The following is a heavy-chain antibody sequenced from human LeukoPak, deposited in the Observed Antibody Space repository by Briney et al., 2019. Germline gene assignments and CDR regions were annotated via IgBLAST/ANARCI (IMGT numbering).Heavy chain of an antibody. CDR1: GGSISSVGYY. CDR3: ASSMVRGVITYTNFDY. D-gene: IGHD3-10*01. V-gene: IGHV4-31*03. Sequence: PSQTLSLTCTVSGGSISSVGYYWSWIRQHPGKGLDWIGYIYYIGCTYYNPSLKTGLTISLDTSKNQFSLKLSSVTAADTAVYYCASSMVRGVITYTNFDYWGQGTLVTVSS. J-gene: IGHJ4*02. CDR2: IYYIGCT.